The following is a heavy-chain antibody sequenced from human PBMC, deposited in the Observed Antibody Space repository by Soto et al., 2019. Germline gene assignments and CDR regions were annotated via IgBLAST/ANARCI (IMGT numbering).Heavy chain of an antibody. Sequence: SETLSLTCTVSGGSISSGGYYWSWIRQHPGKGLEWIGYIYYSGSTYYNPSLKSRVTISVDTSKNQFSLKLSSVTAADTAVYYCARDPLKSTGFDYWGQGTLVTV. J-gene: IGHJ4*02. CDR3: ARDPLKSTGFDY. D-gene: IGHD3-9*01. CDR2: IYYSGST. CDR1: GGSISSGGYY. V-gene: IGHV4-31*03.